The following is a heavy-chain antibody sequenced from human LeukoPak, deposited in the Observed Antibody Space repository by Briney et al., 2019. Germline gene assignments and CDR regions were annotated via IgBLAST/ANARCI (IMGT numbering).Heavy chain of an antibody. J-gene: IGHJ6*02. CDR3: ARVGSYYDMDV. CDR2: IYSGGKT. Sequence: PGGSLRLSCAASGFSVSNDYMIWVRQAPGKGLEWVSIIYSGGKTYYADSVKGRFTISRDNSKNTLYLQMNNLRAEDTAVYYCARVGSYYDMDVWGQGTTVTDSS. D-gene: IGHD3-10*01. CDR1: GFSVSNDY. V-gene: IGHV3-53*01.